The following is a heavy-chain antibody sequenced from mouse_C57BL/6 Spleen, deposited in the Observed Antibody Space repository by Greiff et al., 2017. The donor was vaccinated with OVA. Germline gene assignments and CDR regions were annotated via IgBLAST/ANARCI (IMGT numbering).Heavy chain of an antibody. J-gene: IGHJ3*01. CDR2: IDPETGGT. V-gene: IGHV1-15*01. CDR1: GYTFTDYE. D-gene: IGHD1-1*01. Sequence: QVQLKESGAELVRPGASVTLSCKASGYTFTDYEMHWVKQTPVHGLEWIGAIDPETGGTAYNQKFKGKAILTADKSSSTAYMELRSLTSEDSAVYYCTRQGYGSSYGHGFAYWGQGTLVTVSA. CDR3: TRQGYGSSYGHGFAY.